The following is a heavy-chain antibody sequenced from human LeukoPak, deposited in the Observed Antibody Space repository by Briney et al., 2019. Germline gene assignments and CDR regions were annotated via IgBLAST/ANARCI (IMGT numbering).Heavy chain of an antibody. Sequence: GGSLRLSCAASGFTVSSNYMSWVRQAPGKGLEWVSVIYSGGSTYYADSVKGRFTISRDNSKNTMYLQMNSLRAEDTAVYYCARDQSGSYYGYWGHGTLVAVSS. CDR2: IYSGGST. J-gene: IGHJ4*01. CDR3: ARDQSGSYYGY. V-gene: IGHV3-66*01. D-gene: IGHD1-26*01. CDR1: GFTVSSNY.